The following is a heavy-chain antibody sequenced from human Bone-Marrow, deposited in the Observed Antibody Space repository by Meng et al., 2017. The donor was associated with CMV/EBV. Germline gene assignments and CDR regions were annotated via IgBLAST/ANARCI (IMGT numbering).Heavy chain of an antibody. Sequence: GSLRLSCAVYGGSFSGYYWSWIRQPPGKGLEWIGEINHSGNTNYNPSLKSRVTISVDTSKNQFSLKLSSVTAADTAVYYCARKLPRYWYFDLWGRGTLVTVPQ. CDR3: ARKLPRYWYFDL. J-gene: IGHJ2*01. D-gene: IGHD2-15*01. CDR2: INHSGNT. CDR1: GGSFSGYY. V-gene: IGHV4-34*01.